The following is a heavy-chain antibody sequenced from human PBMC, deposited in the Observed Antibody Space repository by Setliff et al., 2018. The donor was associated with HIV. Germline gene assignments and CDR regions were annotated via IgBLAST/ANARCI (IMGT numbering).Heavy chain of an antibody. CDR3: AALTTGYYFDY. CDR1: GGSFSDYY. V-gene: IGHV4-34*01. J-gene: IGHJ4*01. D-gene: IGHD4-17*01. CDR2: INHSGTA. Sequence: SETLSLTCAVYGGSFSDYYWNWIRQPPGKGLEWIGEINHSGTAYYNPSLKSRVTISVDMSKNQFSLRLSSVTAADTAVYYCAALTTGYYFDYWGQGTLVTVSS.